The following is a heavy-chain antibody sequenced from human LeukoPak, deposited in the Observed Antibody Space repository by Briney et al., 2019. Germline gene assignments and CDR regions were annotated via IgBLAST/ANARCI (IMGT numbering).Heavy chain of an antibody. CDR3: ASGPRTDYYDSSGYSDY. CDR2: ISVYNGHT. Sequence: ASVKVSCKASGYTFTSYGISWVRQAPGQGLEWMGWISVYNGHTNYAQNLQGRVTMTTDTSTSTAYMELRGLRSDDTAVYYCASGPRTDYYDSSGYSDYWGQGTLVTVSS. CDR1: GYTFTSYG. V-gene: IGHV1-18*01. D-gene: IGHD3-22*01. J-gene: IGHJ4*02.